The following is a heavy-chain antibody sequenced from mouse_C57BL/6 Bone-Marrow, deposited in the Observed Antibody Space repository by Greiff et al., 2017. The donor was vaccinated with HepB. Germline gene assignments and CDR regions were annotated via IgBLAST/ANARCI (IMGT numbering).Heavy chain of an antibody. Sequence: QVQLQQSGAELVKPGASVKISCKASGYAFSSYWMNWVKQRPGKGLEWIGQIYPGDGDTNYNGKFKGKATLTADKSSSTAYMQLSSLTSEDSAVYFCARGTTVVAKGNFDDWGQGTTLTVSS. CDR3: ARGTTVVAKGNFDD. CDR2: IYPGDGDT. CDR1: GYAFSSYW. D-gene: IGHD1-1*01. V-gene: IGHV1-80*01. J-gene: IGHJ2*01.